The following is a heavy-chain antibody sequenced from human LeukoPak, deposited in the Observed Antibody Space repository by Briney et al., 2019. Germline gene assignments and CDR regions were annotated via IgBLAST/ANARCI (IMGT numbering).Heavy chain of an antibody. J-gene: IGHJ3*02. Sequence: PGGSLRLSCAASGFTFSDYYMSWIRQAPGKGLEWVSYISSSGSTIYYADSVKGRFTISRDNAKNSLYLQMNSLRAEDTAVYYCAREIRFSIYDAFDIWGQGTMVTVSS. CDR2: ISSSGSTI. V-gene: IGHV3-11*04. D-gene: IGHD3-3*01. CDR1: GFTFSDYY. CDR3: AREIRFSIYDAFDI.